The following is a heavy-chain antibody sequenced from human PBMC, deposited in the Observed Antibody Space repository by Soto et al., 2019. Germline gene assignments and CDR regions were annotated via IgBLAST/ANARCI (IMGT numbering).Heavy chain of an antibody. V-gene: IGHV1-18*01. J-gene: IGHJ3*02. Sequence: ASVKVSCKASGYTFSSYGINWVRQAPGQGLEWMGWISVYNGNTNYAQTLQGRVTMTTDTSTSTAYMELRSLRSDDTAVYYCARSGSSRDAFDIWGQGTMVTVSS. CDR3: ARSGSSRDAFDI. CDR2: ISVYNGNT. D-gene: IGHD1-26*01. CDR1: GYTFSSYG.